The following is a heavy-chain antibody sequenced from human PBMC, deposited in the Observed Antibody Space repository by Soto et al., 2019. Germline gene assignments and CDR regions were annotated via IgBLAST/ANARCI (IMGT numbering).Heavy chain of an antibody. CDR1: GFTFSYYP. V-gene: IGHV3-21*06. D-gene: IGHD3-10*01. CDR3: AREGVHNYTEYYFDY. Sequence: GGSLRLSCAASGFTFSYYPLHWFRRAPGKGLEWVSSISGVRDYIRYADSVKGRFAISRDNAKTSLYLQMNSLTAEDTAVYYCAREGVHNYTEYYFDYWGQGTLVTSPQ. CDR2: ISGVRDYI. J-gene: IGHJ4*02.